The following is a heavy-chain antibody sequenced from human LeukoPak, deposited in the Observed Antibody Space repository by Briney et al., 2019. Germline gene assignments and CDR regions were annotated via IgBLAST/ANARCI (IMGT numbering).Heavy chain of an antibody. Sequence: GGSLRLSCAASGFTFSSYAMHWVRQAPGKGVEWVALMSYDGSNKYYTASVKGRFTISRHNSKNTLYLQVNSLRAEDTAVYYCARDEVGVTTRGNYYSYMDVWGKGTTVTVSS. CDR3: ARDEVGVTTRGNYYSYMDV. D-gene: IGHD2-15*01. V-gene: IGHV3-30*04. J-gene: IGHJ6*03. CDR1: GFTFSSYA. CDR2: MSYDGSNK.